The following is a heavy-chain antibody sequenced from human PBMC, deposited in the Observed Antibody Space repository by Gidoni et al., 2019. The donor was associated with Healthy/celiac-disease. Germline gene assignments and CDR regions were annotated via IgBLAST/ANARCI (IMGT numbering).Heavy chain of an antibody. D-gene: IGHD2-2*01. CDR2: ISYDGSNK. J-gene: IGHJ6*02. CDR3: ARDIVVVPAAIPKFYYYYYGMDV. CDR1: GFTFSSYA. V-gene: IGHV3-30-3*01. Sequence: QVQLVESGGGVVQPGRSLRLSCAASGFTFSSYAMHLVRQAPGKGLEWVAVISYDGSNKYYADSVKGRFTISRDNSKNTLYLQMNSLRAEDTAVYYCARDIVVVPAAIPKFYYYYYGMDVWGQGTTVTVSS.